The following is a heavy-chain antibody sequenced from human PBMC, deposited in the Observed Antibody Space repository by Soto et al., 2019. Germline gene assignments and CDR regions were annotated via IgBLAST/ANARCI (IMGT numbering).Heavy chain of an antibody. CDR2: ISAYNGDT. CDR3: ARVRQLVGYVCYYMDV. CDR1: GYTFTNYG. Sequence: QVQLLQSGAEVKKPGASVKVSCKASGYTFTNYGITWVRQAPGQGLEWMGWISAYNGDTHYTQRLQGRVTMTTDTSTSTAYMELRGLRSDDTAVYYCARVRQLVGYVCYYMDVWGKGTTVTVSS. V-gene: IGHV1-18*01. D-gene: IGHD6-6*01. J-gene: IGHJ6*03.